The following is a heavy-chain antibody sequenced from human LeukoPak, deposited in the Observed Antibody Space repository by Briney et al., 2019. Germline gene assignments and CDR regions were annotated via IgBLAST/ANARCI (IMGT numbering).Heavy chain of an antibody. V-gene: IGHV4-39*01. J-gene: IGHJ4*02. Sequence: MASETLSLTCTVSSGSISSSSYYWGWIRQPPGKGLEWIGSLYYSGSTYYNPSLKSRVTISVDTSKNQFSLRLNSVTAADTAVYYCARHYYHITTPFGYWGQGTLVTVSS. CDR2: LYYSGST. D-gene: IGHD3-22*01. CDR1: SGSISSSSYY. CDR3: ARHYYHITTPFGY.